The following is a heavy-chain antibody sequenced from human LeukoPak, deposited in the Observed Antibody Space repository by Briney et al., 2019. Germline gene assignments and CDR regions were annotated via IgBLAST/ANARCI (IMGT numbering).Heavy chain of an antibody. D-gene: IGHD4/OR15-4a*01. V-gene: IGHV3-21*01. CDR1: GFTFSSYE. Sequence: GGSLRLSCAASGFTFSSYEMNWVRQAPGKGLEWVSSISSSSSYIYYADSVKGRFTISRDNAKNSLYLQMNSLRAEDTAVYYCARRAGAYSHPYDYWGQGTLVTVSS. J-gene: IGHJ4*02. CDR2: ISSSSSYI. CDR3: ARRAGAYSHPYDY.